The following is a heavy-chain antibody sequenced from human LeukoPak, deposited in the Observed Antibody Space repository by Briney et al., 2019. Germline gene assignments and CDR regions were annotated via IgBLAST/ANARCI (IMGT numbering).Heavy chain of an antibody. CDR2: IQQDGSEK. CDR3: ARARDSSAWFSSDY. Sequence: PGGSLRLSCAASGFTFSDYYMSWIRQAPGKGLEWVANIQQDGSEKYYVDSVKGRFTISRDNAKNSLYLHMNNLRAEDTAVYYCARARDSSAWFSSDYWGQGTLVTVSS. V-gene: IGHV3-7*04. J-gene: IGHJ4*02. D-gene: IGHD6-13*01. CDR1: GFTFSDYY.